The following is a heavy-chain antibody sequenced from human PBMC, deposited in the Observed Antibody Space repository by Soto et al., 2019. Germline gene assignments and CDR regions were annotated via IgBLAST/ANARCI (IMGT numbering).Heavy chain of an antibody. CDR2: IYYSGST. J-gene: IGHJ6*03. D-gene: IGHD5-12*01. Sequence: SETLSLTCTVSGGSISSYYWSWIRQPPGKGLEWIGYIYYSGSTNYNPSLKSRVTISVDTSKNQFSLKLSSVTAADTAVYYCARQQRGGYSGYEIYYYYYRDVWGKGTTVTVSS. V-gene: IGHV4-59*08. CDR1: GGSISSYY. CDR3: ARQQRGGYSGYEIYYYYYRDV.